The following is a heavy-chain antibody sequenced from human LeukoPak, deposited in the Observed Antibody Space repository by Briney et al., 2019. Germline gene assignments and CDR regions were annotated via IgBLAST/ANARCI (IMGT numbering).Heavy chain of an antibody. CDR2: IKQDGSEK. CDR1: GFTFSSYW. Sequence: PGGSLRLSCAASGFTFSSYWMNWVRQAPGKGLGWVANIKQDGSEKYYVDSVKGRFTISRDNAKNSLYLQMNSLRAEDTAVYYCAKYGCSGGSCYSKFDYWGQGTLVTVSS. CDR3: AKYGCSGGSCYSKFDY. D-gene: IGHD2-15*01. V-gene: IGHV3-7*01. J-gene: IGHJ4*02.